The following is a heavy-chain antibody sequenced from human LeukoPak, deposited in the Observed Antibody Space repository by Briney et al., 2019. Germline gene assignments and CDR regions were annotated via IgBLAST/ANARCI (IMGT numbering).Heavy chain of an antibody. D-gene: IGHD2-2*01. CDR3: ARYCSSTSCLNFDY. J-gene: IGHJ4*02. CDR1: GDSISSYY. V-gene: IGHV4-59*08. CDR2: IYYSGNT. Sequence: SETLSLTCTVSGDSISSYYWSWIRQPPGKGLEWIGYIYYSGNTFYNPSLKSRVTILVDTSKNQFSLKLSSVTAADTAVYYCARYCSSTSCLNFDYWGQGTLVPVSS.